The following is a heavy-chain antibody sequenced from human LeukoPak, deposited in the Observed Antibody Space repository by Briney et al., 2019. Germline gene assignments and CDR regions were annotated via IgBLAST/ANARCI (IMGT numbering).Heavy chain of an antibody. V-gene: IGHV4-59*01. CDR3: ARVGSSGYYYY. J-gene: IGHJ4*02. Sequence: SETLSLTCTVSGDSISHYYWSWIRQPPGKGLEWIGYIYYSGGTNYNPSLKSRVTISVDTSKNQFSLKLSSVTAADTAVYYCARVGSSGYYYYWGQGTLVTVSS. D-gene: IGHD3-22*01. CDR1: GDSISHYY. CDR2: IYYSGGT.